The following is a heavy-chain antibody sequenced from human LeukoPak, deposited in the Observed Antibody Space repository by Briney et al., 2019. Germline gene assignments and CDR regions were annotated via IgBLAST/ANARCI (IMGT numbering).Heavy chain of an antibody. D-gene: IGHD3-22*01. J-gene: IGHJ4*02. V-gene: IGHV4-61*02. CDR3: AREGPNSSGLDY. Sequence: PSQTLSLTCTISGGSFSSGSYFWSWIRQPAGKGLEWIGRIYTSGSTNYNPSLKSRVTISVDTSKNQFSLKLSSVTAADTAVYYCAREGPNSSGLDYWGQGTLVTVSS. CDR1: GGSFSSGSYF. CDR2: IYTSGST.